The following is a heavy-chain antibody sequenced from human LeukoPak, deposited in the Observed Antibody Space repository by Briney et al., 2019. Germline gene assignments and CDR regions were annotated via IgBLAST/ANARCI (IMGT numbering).Heavy chain of an antibody. Sequence: GGSLRLSCAASGFTFSSYAMSWVRQAPGKGLEWVSALSGSGDTTYYADSVKGRFIISRDNSKNTLYLQMNSLRAEDTAVYYCAKDQDSMVRGIIWMNNWFDPWGQGTLVTVSS. V-gene: IGHV3-23*01. CDR3: AKDQDSMVRGIIWMNNWFDP. CDR2: LSGSGDTT. J-gene: IGHJ5*02. D-gene: IGHD3-10*01. CDR1: GFTFSSYA.